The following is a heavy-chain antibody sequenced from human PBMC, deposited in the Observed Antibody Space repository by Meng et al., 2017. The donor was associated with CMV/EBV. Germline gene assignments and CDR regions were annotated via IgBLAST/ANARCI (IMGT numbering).Heavy chain of an antibody. CDR3: ARSRPRSTCSSTSCYGVDY. D-gene: IGHD2-2*01. V-gene: IGHV3-21*01. J-gene: IGHJ4*02. Sequence: GESLKISCAASGFTFDDYGMSWVRQAPGKGLEWVSSISSSSSYIYYADSMKGRFTISRDNAKNSLYLQMNSLRAEDTAVYYCARSRPRSTCSSTSCYGVDYWGQGTLVTVSS. CDR2: ISSSSSYI. CDR1: GFTFDDYG.